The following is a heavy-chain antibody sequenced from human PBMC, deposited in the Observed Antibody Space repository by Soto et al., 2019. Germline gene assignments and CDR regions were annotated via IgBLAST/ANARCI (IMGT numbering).Heavy chain of an antibody. D-gene: IGHD2-21*01. CDR1: GFTFSNYG. V-gene: IGHV3-30*18. Sequence: QVQLVESGGGVVQPGKSLRLSCAASGFTFSNYGMHWVRQAPGKGLEWGAVISYDGSNIYYADSVKGRFTISRDNSKNTLYLQMNSLRAEDTAVYYCAKPPVEYSASYSFDIWGQGTMVTVSS. J-gene: IGHJ3*02. CDR2: ISYDGSNI. CDR3: AKPPVEYSASYSFDI.